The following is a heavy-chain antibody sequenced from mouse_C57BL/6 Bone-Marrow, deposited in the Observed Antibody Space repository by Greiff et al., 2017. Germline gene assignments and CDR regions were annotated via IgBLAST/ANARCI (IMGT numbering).Heavy chain of an antibody. CDR2: IYPRDGST. V-gene: IGHV1-78*01. CDR3: ASYEDLITPWFAY. Sequence: QVQLQQSDAELVKPGASVKISCKVSGYTFTDHTIHWMKQRPEQGLEWIGYIYPRDGSTKYNEKFKGKAPLTADKSASTAYMQLNSLTSEDSAVEFCASYEDLITPWFAYWGQGTRGTVAA. J-gene: IGHJ3*01. CDR1: GYTFTDHT. D-gene: IGHD1-1*01.